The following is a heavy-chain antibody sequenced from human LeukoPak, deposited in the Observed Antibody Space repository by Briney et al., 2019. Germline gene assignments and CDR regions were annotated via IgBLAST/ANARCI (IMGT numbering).Heavy chain of an antibody. V-gene: IGHV4-30-4*08. D-gene: IGHD3-22*01. CDR3: ARDDSRTNWFDP. CDR1: GGSISSGDYY. J-gene: IGHJ5*02. CDR2: IYYSGST. Sequence: PSQTLSLTCTVSGGSISSGDYYWSWIRQPPGKGLEWIGYIYYSGSTYYNPSLKSRVTISVDTSKNQFSLKLSSVTAADTAVYYCARDDSRTNWFDPWGQGTLVTVSS.